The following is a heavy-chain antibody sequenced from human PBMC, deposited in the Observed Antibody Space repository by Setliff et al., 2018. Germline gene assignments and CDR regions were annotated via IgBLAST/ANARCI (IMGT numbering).Heavy chain of an antibody. D-gene: IGHD6-6*01. CDR2: INHSGTT. V-gene: IGHV4-34*01. Sequence: PSETLSLTCAASGGTFTYYYWTWIRQAPRKGLEWIGEINHSGTTNYTPSLKSRVTISIDTSKNQFSLNMRSVTAADTAIYYCARGRNIAIRLLDSWGQGNLVTVSS. J-gene: IGHJ4*02. CDR3: ARGRNIAIRLLDS. CDR1: GGTFTYYY.